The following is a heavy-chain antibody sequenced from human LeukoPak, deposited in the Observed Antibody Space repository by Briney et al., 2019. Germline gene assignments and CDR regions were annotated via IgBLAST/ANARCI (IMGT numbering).Heavy chain of an antibody. V-gene: IGHV3-74*01. CDR2: ISSHGGIT. CDR1: GFTFCRYW. J-gene: IGHJ4*02. Sequence: GGSLRLSCAASGFTFCRYWMHWVRQAPGKGLGCVSRISSHGGITTYAESVKGRFTISRHNAKNTVYLQMNSQRAEDTVVYFSAKGYSNLRYPPGWGQGTLVTVSS. CDR3: AKGYSNLRYPPG. D-gene: IGHD5-12*01.